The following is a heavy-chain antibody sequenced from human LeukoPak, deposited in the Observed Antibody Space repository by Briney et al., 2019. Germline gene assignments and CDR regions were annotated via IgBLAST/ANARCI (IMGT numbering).Heavy chain of an antibody. CDR1: GFTFSSFS. CDR3: ARDGTYTDYDPDFDI. CDR2: ISSSSSSI. V-gene: IGHV3-21*01. Sequence: PGGSLRLSCAASGFTFSSFSMDWVRQAPGKGLEWVSSISSSSSSIYYADSVKGRFTISRDNARNSLYLQMNSLRAEDTAVYYCARDGTYTDYDPDFDIWGQGTLVTVSS. J-gene: IGHJ4*02. D-gene: IGHD5-12*01.